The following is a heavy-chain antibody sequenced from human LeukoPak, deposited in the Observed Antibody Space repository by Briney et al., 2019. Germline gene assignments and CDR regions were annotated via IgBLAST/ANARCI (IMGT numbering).Heavy chain of an antibody. CDR3: ASGASAFDY. CDR1: SYTFTDYY. D-gene: IGHD3-16*01. Sequence: ASVKVSCKASSYTFTDYYMHWVRPAPGQGIAWMGWSNPNSGGTSYAQKFQGRVTMTRDTSIRTAYMELSSMRSDDTAMYYCASGASAFDYWGQGTLVTVSS. CDR2: SNPNSGGT. J-gene: IGHJ4*02. V-gene: IGHV1-2*02.